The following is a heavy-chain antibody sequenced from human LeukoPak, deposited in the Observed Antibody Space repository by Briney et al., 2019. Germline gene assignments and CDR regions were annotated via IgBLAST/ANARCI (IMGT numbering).Heavy chain of an antibody. CDR1: GGTFSSYA. D-gene: IGHD6-19*01. J-gene: IGHJ6*03. CDR3: ARGVSGWYPYYYYMDV. CDR2: IIPIFGTA. V-gene: IGHV1-69*05. Sequence: GASAKVSCKASGGTFSSYAISWVRQAPGQGLEWMGGIIPIFGTANYAQKFQGRVTITTDESTSTAYMELSSLRSEDTAVYYCARGVSGWYPYYYYMDVWGKGTTVTVSS.